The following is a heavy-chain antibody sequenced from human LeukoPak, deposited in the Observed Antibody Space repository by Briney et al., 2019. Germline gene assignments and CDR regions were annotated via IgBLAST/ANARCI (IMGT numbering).Heavy chain of an antibody. D-gene: IGHD5-24*01. J-gene: IGHJ4*02. Sequence: PGGSLRLSCAASGFTVSSNYMSWVRQAPGKGLEWVSVIYSGGSTYYADSVKGRFTISRDNSKNTLYLQMNSLRAEDTAVYYCARAADGYNPYFDYWGQGTLVTVSS. CDR1: GFTVSSNY. CDR3: ARAADGYNPYFDY. CDR2: IYSGGST. V-gene: IGHV3-66*01.